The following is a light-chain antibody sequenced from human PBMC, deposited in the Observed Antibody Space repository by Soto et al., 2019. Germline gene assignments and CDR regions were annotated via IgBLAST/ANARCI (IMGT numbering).Light chain of an antibody. Sequence: EIVMTQSPATLSVSPGERATLSCRASQSVSRNVAWYQQKPGQAPRLLIHDASTRATGISVRFSGSGSGTEFTLTISSLHSEDFAVYYCQQYNNWLWTFGQGTKVEIK. V-gene: IGKV3-15*01. J-gene: IGKJ1*01. CDR2: DAS. CDR1: QSVSRN. CDR3: QQYNNWLWT.